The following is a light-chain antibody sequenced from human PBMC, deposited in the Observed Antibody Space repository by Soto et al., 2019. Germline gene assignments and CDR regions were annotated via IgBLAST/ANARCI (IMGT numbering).Light chain of an antibody. CDR1: SSNIGADFD. Sequence: QSVLTRPPSVSGAPGQRVTISCSGRSSNIGADFDVHWYQQLPGTAPKLLIYDNNNRPSGVPDRFSGSKSGTSASLAITGLQAEDEADYYCQSYDSSLSAVVFGGGTKLTVL. CDR3: QSYDSSLSAVV. V-gene: IGLV1-40*01. J-gene: IGLJ2*01. CDR2: DNN.